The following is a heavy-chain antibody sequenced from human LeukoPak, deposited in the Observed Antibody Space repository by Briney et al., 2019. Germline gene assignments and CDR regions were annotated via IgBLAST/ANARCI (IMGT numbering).Heavy chain of an antibody. CDR3: ARTVYDLRGQRLIPGLDY. V-gene: IGHV3-48*03. Sequence: GGSLRLSCAASGFTFRTYEMNWVRQAPGKGLEWVSYIGTIISTTYYADSVKGRFTVSRDDAKGSLYLQMGSLRAEDTAVYYCARTVYDLRGQRLIPGLDYWGQGTLVTVSS. CDR2: IGTIISTT. J-gene: IGHJ4*02. CDR1: GFTFRTYE. D-gene: IGHD6-25*01.